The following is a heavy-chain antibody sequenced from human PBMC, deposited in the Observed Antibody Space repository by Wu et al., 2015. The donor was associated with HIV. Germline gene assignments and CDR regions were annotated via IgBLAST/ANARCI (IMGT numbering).Heavy chain of an antibody. CDR1: GYTFTGDY. CDR3: ARSHKWLRLRYEGNFDY. D-gene: IGHD5-12*01. J-gene: IGHJ4*02. CDR2: INPKNGGT. V-gene: IGHV1-2*02. Sequence: QVQLVQSGAEVKKPGASMKVSCKASGYTFTGDYMHWVRQAPGQGLEWMGYINPKNGGTNYAQKFQGRVTMTRDTSINTTYMEVSKLKSDDTAVYYCARSHKWLRLRYEGNFDYWGQGTAGHRLL.